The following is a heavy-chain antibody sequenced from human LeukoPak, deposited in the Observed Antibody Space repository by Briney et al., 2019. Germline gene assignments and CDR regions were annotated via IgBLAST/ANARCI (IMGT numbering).Heavy chain of an antibody. CDR3: ARHGAIPEY. CDR1: GGSINSHY. CDR2: IYYRGST. D-gene: IGHD2-21*01. V-gene: IGHV4-59*08. Sequence: SETLSLTCAVSGGSINSHYWGWIRQPPGKGLQWIGYIYYRGSTNYNPSLKSRVTISEDTAKNQFSLKLTSVTAADTAVYYCARHGAIPEYWGQGSLVIVSS. J-gene: IGHJ4*02.